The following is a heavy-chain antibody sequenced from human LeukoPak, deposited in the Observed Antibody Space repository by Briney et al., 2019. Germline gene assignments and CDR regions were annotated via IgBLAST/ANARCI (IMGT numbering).Heavy chain of an antibody. D-gene: IGHD2-2*01. Sequence: GESLKISCKASGYRFTSYWSGWVRQMPGKGLEWMGIIYPGDSDTRYSPSFQGQVTISAAKSISTAYLQWRSLKASDTAMYYCARNRGGIYCSSTSCYSTYGMDVWGQGTTVTVSS. CDR1: GYRFTSYW. J-gene: IGHJ6*02. V-gene: IGHV5-51*01. CDR2: IYPGDSDT. CDR3: ARNRGGIYCSSTSCYSTYGMDV.